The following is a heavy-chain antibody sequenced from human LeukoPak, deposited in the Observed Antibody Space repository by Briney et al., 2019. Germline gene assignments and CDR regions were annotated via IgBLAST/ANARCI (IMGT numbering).Heavy chain of an antibody. Sequence: AGRSLRLSCAASGFTFKSYATHCVRQAPGKGLEWVAVISYDGSNKYYADSVKGRFTISRDNSKNTLYLQMNSLRAEDTAVYDCATSPGPFDYWGQGTLVTVSS. D-gene: IGHD7-27*01. CDR3: ATSPGPFDY. V-gene: IGHV3-30-3*01. J-gene: IGHJ4*02. CDR2: ISYDGSNK. CDR1: GFTFKSYA.